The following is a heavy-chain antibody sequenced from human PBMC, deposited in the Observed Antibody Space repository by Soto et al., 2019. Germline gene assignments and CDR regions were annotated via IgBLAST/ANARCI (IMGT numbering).Heavy chain of an antibody. CDR3: ARVSRVPVTYYDFWSGYHAGIDY. CDR2: MNPNSGNT. CDR1: GYTFTSYD. J-gene: IGHJ4*02. D-gene: IGHD3-3*01. V-gene: IGHV1-8*01. Sequence: ASVKVSCKASGYTFTSYDINWVRQATGQGLEWMGWMNPNSGNTGYAQKFQGRVTMTRNTSISTAYMELSSLRSEDTAVYHCARVSRVPVTYYDFWSGYHAGIDYWGQGTLVTVSS.